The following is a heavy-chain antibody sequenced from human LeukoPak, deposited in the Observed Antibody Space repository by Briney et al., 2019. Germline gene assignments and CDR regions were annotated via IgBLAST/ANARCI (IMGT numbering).Heavy chain of an antibody. CDR1: GFTFSSYE. D-gene: IGHD4-17*01. Sequence: GGSLRLSCAASGFTFSSYEMNWVRQAPGKGLEWVSYISSSGSTIYYADSVKGRFTISRDNAKHSLYLQMNSLRAEDTAVYYCARGYGDYRRYYYYGMDVWGKGTTVTVSS. J-gene: IGHJ6*04. CDR3: ARGYGDYRRYYYYGMDV. CDR2: ISSSGSTI. V-gene: IGHV3-48*03.